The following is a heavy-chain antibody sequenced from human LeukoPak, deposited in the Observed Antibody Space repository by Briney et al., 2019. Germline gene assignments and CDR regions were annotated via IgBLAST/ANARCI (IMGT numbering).Heavy chain of an antibody. D-gene: IGHD3-16*02. Sequence: PGGSLRLSCAASGFTFSSYWMSWVRQAPGKGLEWVANIKQDGSEKYYVDSVKGRSTISRDNAKNSLYLQMNSLRAEDTAVYYCARDLDYVWGSYRYTGHYGMDVWGQGTTVTVSS. J-gene: IGHJ6*02. CDR3: ARDLDYVWGSYRYTGHYGMDV. CDR2: IKQDGSEK. V-gene: IGHV3-7*01. CDR1: GFTFSSYW.